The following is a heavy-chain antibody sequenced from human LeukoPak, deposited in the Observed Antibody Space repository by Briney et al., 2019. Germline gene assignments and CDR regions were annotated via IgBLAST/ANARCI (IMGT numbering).Heavy chain of an antibody. Sequence: GESLRLSCAASGFTFSSYGMHWVRQAPGKGLEWVAVIWYDGSNKYYADSVKGRFTISRDNSKNALYLQMNSLRAEDTAVYYCARGDYYDSSGYYWGLSYYYYGMDVWGQGTTVTVSS. J-gene: IGHJ6*02. V-gene: IGHV3-33*08. CDR2: IWYDGSNK. CDR1: GFTFSSYG. CDR3: ARGDYYDSSGYYWGLSYYYYGMDV. D-gene: IGHD3-22*01.